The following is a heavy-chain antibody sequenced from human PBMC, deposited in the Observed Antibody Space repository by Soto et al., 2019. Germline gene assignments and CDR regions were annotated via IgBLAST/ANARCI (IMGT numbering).Heavy chain of an antibody. CDR3: ARNFSVDYFDY. CDR2: IYYSGTT. Sequence: PSETLSLTCTVSGDSITSNRYVWAWIRQPPGKGLEWIGSIYYSGTTYYNPSLKSRVTISVDRSKTQFSLKLSSVPAADTAVYYCARNFSVDYFDYWGQGALVTVSS. CDR1: GDSITSNRYV. J-gene: IGHJ4*02. V-gene: IGHV4-39*01.